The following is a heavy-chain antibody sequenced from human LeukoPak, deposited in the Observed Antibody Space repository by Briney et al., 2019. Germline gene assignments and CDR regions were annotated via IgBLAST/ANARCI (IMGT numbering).Heavy chain of an antibody. V-gene: IGHV3-11*01. D-gene: IGHD5-18*01. J-gene: IGHJ6*03. CDR3: SGYSLRFDYYYMDV. CDR2: ISSSGSTI. Sequence: GGSLRLSCAASGFTFSDYYMSWIRQAPGKGLEWVSYISSSGSTIYYADSVKGRFTISRDNSKNTLYLQMNSLRAEDTAVYYCSGYSLRFDYYYMDVWGKGTTVTVSS. CDR1: GFTFSDYY.